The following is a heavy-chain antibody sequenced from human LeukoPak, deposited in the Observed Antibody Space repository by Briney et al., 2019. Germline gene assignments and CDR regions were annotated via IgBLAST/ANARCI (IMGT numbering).Heavy chain of an antibody. V-gene: IGHV4-59*02. CDR1: GGSVSGHY. CDR3: ARAPMAITTSAFPDAFDF. Sequence: PSETLSLTCTVSGGSVSGHYWNWIRQTPGKGLEWIGYVSYSGGTNYNPSLKRRVSISLDTSKNQFSLKLSSPAAADPAVYYCARAPMAITTSAFPDAFDFWGQGTMVTVSS. CDR2: VSYSGGT. D-gene: IGHD5-12*01. J-gene: IGHJ3*01.